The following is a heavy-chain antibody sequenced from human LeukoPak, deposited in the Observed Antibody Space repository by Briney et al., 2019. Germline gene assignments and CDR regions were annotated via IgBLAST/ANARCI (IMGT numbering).Heavy chain of an antibody. D-gene: IGHD2-15*01. CDR3: ARSRTLVVVAASYWYFDL. CDR2: TIPIFGIA. V-gene: IGHV1-69*04. CDR1: GGTFSSYA. Sequence: RASVKVSCKASGGTFSSYANSWVRQAPGQGLEWMGRTIPIFGIANYAQKFQGRVTITADKSTSTAYMELSSLRSEDTAVYYCARSRTLVVVAASYWYFDLWGRGTLVTVSS. J-gene: IGHJ2*01.